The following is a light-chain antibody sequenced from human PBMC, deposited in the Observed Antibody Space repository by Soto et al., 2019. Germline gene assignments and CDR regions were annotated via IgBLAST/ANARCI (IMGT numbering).Light chain of an antibody. V-gene: IGLV2-23*01. Sequence: QSALTQPASVSGSPGQLITISCTGTTSDVGNYNLVSWYQQHPGKAPKLMIYEGSKRPSGVSNRFSGSKSGNTASLTIPGLQAEDEADYYCCSYAGSHVVFGGGTKVTVL. CDR1: TSDVGNYNL. J-gene: IGLJ2*01. CDR3: CSYAGSHVV. CDR2: EGS.